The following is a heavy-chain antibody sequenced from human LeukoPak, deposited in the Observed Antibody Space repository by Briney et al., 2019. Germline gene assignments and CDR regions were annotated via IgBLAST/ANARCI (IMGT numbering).Heavy chain of an antibody. J-gene: IGHJ4*02. CDR1: RYTFTGYY. Sequence: ASVKVSCKPSRYTFTGYYIHWVRQAPGQLLESMGWINPNSGGTNYAQNSPGTLTMTRDTSTSTAYMELSSPRSDDTAVYYCARRLATGTTLGYWGQGTLVTVSS. CDR2: INPNSGGT. D-gene: IGHD1-1*01. V-gene: IGHV1-2*02. CDR3: ARRLATGTTLGY.